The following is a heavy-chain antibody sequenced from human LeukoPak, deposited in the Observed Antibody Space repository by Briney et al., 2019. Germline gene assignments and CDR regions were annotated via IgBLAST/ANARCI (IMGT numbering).Heavy chain of an antibody. CDR1: GCSISSYY. CDR2: IYYSGST. CDR3: ARDQF. V-gene: IGHV4-59*01. Sequence: SETLSLTCTVSGCSISSYYWSWIRQPPGKGLEWIGYIYYSGSTNYNPSLKSRVTISVDTSKNQFSLKLSSVTAADTAVYYCARDQFWGQGTLVTVSS. J-gene: IGHJ4*02.